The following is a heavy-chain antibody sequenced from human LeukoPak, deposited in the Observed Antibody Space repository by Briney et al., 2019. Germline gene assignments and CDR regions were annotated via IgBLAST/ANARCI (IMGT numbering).Heavy chain of an antibody. CDR1: GFTFSSYA. J-gene: IGHJ6*02. Sequence: GGSLRLSCAASGFTFSSYAMSWVRQAPGKGLEWVSSISSSSSYIYYADSVKGRFTISRDNAKNSLYLQMNSLRAEDTAVYYCARAYGYCSGGSCYTPHGSYYYGMDVWGQGTTVTVSS. CDR2: ISSSSSYI. CDR3: ARAYGYCSGGSCYTPHGSYYYGMDV. D-gene: IGHD2-15*01. V-gene: IGHV3-21*01.